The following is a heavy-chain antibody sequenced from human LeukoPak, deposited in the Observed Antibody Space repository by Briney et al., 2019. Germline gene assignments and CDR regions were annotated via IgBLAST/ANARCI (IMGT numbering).Heavy chain of an antibody. CDR3: ARSLSSSSYYYYYYMDV. V-gene: IGHV4-59*08. CDR2: IYYSGST. J-gene: IGHJ6*03. Sequence: PSETLSLTWTVSGGSISSYYWSWIRQPPGKGLEWIGYIYYSGSTNYNPSLKSRVTISVDTSKNQFSLKLSSVTAADTAVYYCARSLSSSSYYYYYYMDVWGKGTTVTVSS. CDR1: GGSISSYY. D-gene: IGHD6-6*01.